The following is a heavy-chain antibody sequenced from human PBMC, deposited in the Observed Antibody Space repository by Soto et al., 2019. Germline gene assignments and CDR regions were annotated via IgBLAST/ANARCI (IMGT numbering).Heavy chain of an antibody. V-gene: IGHV3-33*01. J-gene: IGHJ6*02. CDR1: GFTFSSYG. D-gene: IGHD3-22*01. CDR3: ARDRSDSSGYYSPGMDV. Sequence: GGSLRLSCAASGFTFSSYGMHWVRQAPGKGLEWVAVIWYDGSNKYYADSVKGRFTISRDNSKNTLYLQMNSLRAEDTAVYYCARDRSDSSGYYSPGMDVWGQGTTVTVSS. CDR2: IWYDGSNK.